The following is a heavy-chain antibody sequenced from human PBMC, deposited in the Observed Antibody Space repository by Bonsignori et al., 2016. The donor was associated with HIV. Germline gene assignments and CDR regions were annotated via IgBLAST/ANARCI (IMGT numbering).Heavy chain of an antibody. D-gene: IGHD1-1*01. J-gene: IGHJ3*02. Sequence: GESLKISCAASGFTFSDYYMSWIRQAPGKGLEWLSYISSSGSTIYYADSVKGRFTISRDNAKNSLYLQMNSLRAEDTAVYYCAKGTNWDAFDIWGQGTMVTVSS. CDR3: AKGTNWDAFDI. CDR2: ISSSGSTI. V-gene: IGHV3-11*01. CDR1: GFTFSDYY.